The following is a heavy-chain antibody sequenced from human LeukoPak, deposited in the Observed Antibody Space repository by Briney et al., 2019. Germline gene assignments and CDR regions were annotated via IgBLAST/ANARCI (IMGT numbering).Heavy chain of an antibody. V-gene: IGHV3-53*01. CDR1: GFTVSSNH. CDR3: ARVGSYKFDY. D-gene: IGHD5-24*01. J-gene: IGHJ4*02. Sequence: PGGSLRLSCAGSGFTVSSNHMSWVRQAPGKGLEWVPIIYSGGSTCYADSVKGRFTISRDNSESTLYLQMNSLRAEDTAVYYCARVGSYKFDYWGQGTLVTVSS. CDR2: IYSGGST.